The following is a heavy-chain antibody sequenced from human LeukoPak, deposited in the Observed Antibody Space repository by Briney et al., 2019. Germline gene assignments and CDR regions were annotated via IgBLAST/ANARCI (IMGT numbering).Heavy chain of an antibody. V-gene: IGHV4-59*01. Sequence: SETLSLTCTVSGGSISSFYWSWIRQPPGKGLEWIGFIYYSGSTKYNPSLKSRVTISVDTSKNQFSLKLNSVTAADTAVYYCARDRGRYCSGGSCYPKYYFDSWGQGTLVTVSS. D-gene: IGHD2-15*01. CDR3: ARDRGRYCSGGSCYPKYYFDS. J-gene: IGHJ4*02. CDR2: IYYSGST. CDR1: GGSISSFY.